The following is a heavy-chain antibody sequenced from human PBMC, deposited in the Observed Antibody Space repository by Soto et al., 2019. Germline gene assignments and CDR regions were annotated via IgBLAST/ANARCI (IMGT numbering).Heavy chain of an antibody. J-gene: IGHJ6*03. V-gene: IGHV3-66*01. D-gene: IGHD2-2*01. CDR1: GFTVSSNY. CDR2: IYSGGST. Sequence: GGSLRLSCAASGFTVSSNYMSWVRQAPGKGLEWVSVIYSGGSTYYADSVKGRFTISRDNSKNTLYLQMSSLRAEDTAVYYCARGYCSSTCYMDVWGKGTTVTVSS. CDR3: ARGYCSSTCYMDV.